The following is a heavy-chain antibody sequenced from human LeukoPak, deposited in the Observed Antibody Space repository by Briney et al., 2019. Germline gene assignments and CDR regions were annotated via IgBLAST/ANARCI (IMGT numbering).Heavy chain of an antibody. CDR2: INHSGST. CDR3: ATGPLRRYCSSTSCYGGDY. V-gene: IGHV4-34*01. Sequence: SETLSLTCAVYGGSFSGYYWSWIRRPPGKGLEWIGEINHSGSTNYNPSLKSRVTISVDTSKNQFSLKLSSVTAADTAVYYCATGPLRRYCSSTSCYGGDYWGQGTLVTVSS. CDR1: GGSFSGYY. D-gene: IGHD2-2*01. J-gene: IGHJ4*02.